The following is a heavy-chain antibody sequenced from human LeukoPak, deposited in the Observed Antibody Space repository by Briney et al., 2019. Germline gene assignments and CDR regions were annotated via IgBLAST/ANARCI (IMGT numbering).Heavy chain of an antibody. Sequence: GTSVKVSCKASGFTFSKPAVQWERQARGQRLEWIGRIVVGSGNTNYAQKFQERVTLTRDMSTSTAYMELSSLRSEDTAVYYCTSDPTFYSGRYCFDYWGQGTLVTVSS. CDR2: IVVGSGNT. V-gene: IGHV1-58*01. D-gene: IGHD1-26*01. J-gene: IGHJ4*02. CDR3: TSDPTFYSGRYCFDY. CDR1: GFTFSKPA.